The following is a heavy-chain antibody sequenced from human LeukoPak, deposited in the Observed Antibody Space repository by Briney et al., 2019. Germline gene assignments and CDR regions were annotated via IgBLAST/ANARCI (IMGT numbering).Heavy chain of an antibody. Sequence: GGSLRLSCAASGFTFSSYWMHWVRQAPGKGLVWVSRINNDGSSTIYADSVKGRFTMSRDNAKNTLYLQMNSLRAEDTAVYYCTSSQISGSCSITGCPDYYYSMDVWGQGTTVTVSS. CDR3: TSSQISGSCSITGCPDYYYSMDV. CDR2: INNDGSST. CDR1: GFTFSSYW. V-gene: IGHV3-74*01. D-gene: IGHD1-14*01. J-gene: IGHJ6*02.